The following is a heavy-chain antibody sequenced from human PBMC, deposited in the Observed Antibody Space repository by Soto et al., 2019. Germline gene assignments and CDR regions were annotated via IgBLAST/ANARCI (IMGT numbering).Heavy chain of an antibody. CDR1: GYTFTGYY. J-gene: IGHJ6*02. D-gene: IGHD3-9*01. CDR2: INPNSGGT. Sequence: QVQLVQSGAEVKKPGASVKVSCKASGYTFTGYYMHWVRQAPGQGLEWMGWINPNSGGTNYAQKFQGWVTMTRDTSISTGPMELRRMRSEDRAVYSCAREGRPGYPATTRYYGMDVWGQGTTVTVSS. CDR3: AREGRPGYPATTRYYGMDV. V-gene: IGHV1-2*04.